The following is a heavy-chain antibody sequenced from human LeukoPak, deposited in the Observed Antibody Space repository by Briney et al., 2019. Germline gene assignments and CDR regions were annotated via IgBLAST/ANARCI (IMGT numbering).Heavy chain of an antibody. V-gene: IGHV1-2*02. CDR1: GYTFTGYY. CDR2: INPNSGGT. CDR3: ARDYSEVNIAAAGTRWFDP. Sequence: APVKVSCKASGYTFTGYYMHWVRQAPGQGLEWMGWINPNSGGTNYAQKFQGRVTMTRDTSISTAYMELSRLRSDDTAVYYCARDYSEVNIAAAGTRWFDPWGQGTLVTVSS. D-gene: IGHD6-13*01. J-gene: IGHJ5*02.